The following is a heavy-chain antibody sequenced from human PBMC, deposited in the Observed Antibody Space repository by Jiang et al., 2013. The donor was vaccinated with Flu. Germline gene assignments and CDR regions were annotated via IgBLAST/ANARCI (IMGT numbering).Heavy chain of an antibody. CDR3: ARSRGGQLVKVPNYYYGMDV. D-gene: IGHD6-6*01. CDR1: GDSVSSNSAP. V-gene: IGHV6-1*01. J-gene: IGHJ6*02. CDR2: TYYRSKWYN. Sequence: TLSLTCAISGDSVSSNSAPWNWIRQSPSRGLEWLGRTYYRSKWYNDYAVSVKSRITINPDTSKNQFSLQLNSATPEDTAVYYCARSRGGQLVKVPNYYYGMDVWGQGTTVTVSS.